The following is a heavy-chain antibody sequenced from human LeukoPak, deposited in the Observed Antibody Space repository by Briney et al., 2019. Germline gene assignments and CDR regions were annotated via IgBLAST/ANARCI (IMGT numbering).Heavy chain of an antibody. J-gene: IGHJ4*02. CDR2: MYSGGGT. V-gene: IGHV3-66*01. D-gene: IGHD6-13*01. Sequence: GGSLRLSCAASGSGFTVSSNYMSWVRQAPGKGLEWVSVMYSGGGTYYADSVKGRFTISRDNSKNTVYLQMNSLRAEDTAVYYCAKSFGYSRSRFDYWGQGTLVTVSS. CDR1: GSGFTVSSNY. CDR3: AKSFGYSRSRFDY.